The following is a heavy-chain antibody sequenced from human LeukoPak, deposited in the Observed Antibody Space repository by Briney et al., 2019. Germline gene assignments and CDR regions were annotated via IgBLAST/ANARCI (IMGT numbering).Heavy chain of an antibody. V-gene: IGHV4-59*01. Sequence: PSETLSLTCTVSGGSISNYYWSWIRQPPGKGLEWIGYIYYSGSTNYNPSLKSRVTISVDTSKNQFSLKLSSVTAADTAVYYCARDRGSRGYYYYGMDVWGQGTTVTVSS. CDR1: GGSISNYY. J-gene: IGHJ6*02. D-gene: IGHD2-15*01. CDR2: IYYSGST. CDR3: ARDRGSRGYYYYGMDV.